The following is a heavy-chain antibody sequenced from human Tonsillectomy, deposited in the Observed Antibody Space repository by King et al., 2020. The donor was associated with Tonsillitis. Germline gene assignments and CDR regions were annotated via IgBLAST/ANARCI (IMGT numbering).Heavy chain of an antibody. V-gene: IGHV3-23*04. J-gene: IGHJ4*02. CDR2: ISGSGGST. CDR3: AKDLGALDTAMALTVFDY. D-gene: IGHD5-18*01. CDR1: GFTFSSYA. Sequence: VQLVESGGGLVQPGGSLRLSCAASGFTFSSYAMSWVRQAPGKGLEWVSAISGSGGSTYYADSVKGRFTISRDNSKNTLYLQMNSLRAEDTAVYYCAKDLGALDTAMALTVFDYWGQGTLVTVSS.